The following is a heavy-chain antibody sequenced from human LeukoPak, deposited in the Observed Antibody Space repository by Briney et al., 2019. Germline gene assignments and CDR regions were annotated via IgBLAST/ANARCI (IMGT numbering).Heavy chain of an antibody. D-gene: IGHD6-13*01. CDR2: TYYRSKWYN. V-gene: IGHV6-1*01. J-gene: IGHJ4*02. CDR3: ARDYTSLAAVPGLYYFDY. Sequence: SQTLSLTYAISGDSVSSNSAAWNWIRQSPSRGLEWLGRTYYRSKWYNDYAVSVKSRITNNPDTSKNQFSLQLNSVTPEDTAVYYCARDYTSLAAVPGLYYFDYWGQGTLVTVSS. CDR1: GDSVSSNSAA.